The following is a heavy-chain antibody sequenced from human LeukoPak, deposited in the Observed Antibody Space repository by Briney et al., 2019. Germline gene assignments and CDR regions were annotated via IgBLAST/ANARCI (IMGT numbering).Heavy chain of an antibody. J-gene: IGHJ4*02. CDR3: ARERMGVGTTTFDY. V-gene: IGHV1-46*01. D-gene: IGHD1-26*01. CDR2: INPSGGST. CDR1: GYTFSSNY. Sequence: ASVKVSCKASGYTFSSNYMHWVRQASGQGLEWMGIINPSGGSTSYAQKFQGRVTMTRDTSTSTVYMELSSLRSEDTAVYYCARERMGVGTTTFDYWGQGTLVTVSS.